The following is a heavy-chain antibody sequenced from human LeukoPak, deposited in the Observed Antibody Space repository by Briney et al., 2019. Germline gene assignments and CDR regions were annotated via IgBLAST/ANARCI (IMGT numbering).Heavy chain of an antibody. CDR1: GFTFSSYA. D-gene: IGHD3-10*01. CDR2: ISGSGGST. CDR3: ATYGSGKDSGY. Sequence: GGSLRLSCAASGFTFSSYAMSWVRQAPGKGLEWVSAISGSGGSTYYADSVKGRFTISRDNSKNTLYLQMNSLRVEDTAVYYCATYGSGKDSGYWGQGTLVTVSS. J-gene: IGHJ4*02. V-gene: IGHV3-23*01.